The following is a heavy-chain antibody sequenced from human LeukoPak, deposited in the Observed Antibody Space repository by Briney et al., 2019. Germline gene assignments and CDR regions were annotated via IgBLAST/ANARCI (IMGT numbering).Heavy chain of an antibody. J-gene: IGHJ4*02. V-gene: IGHV4-34*01. D-gene: IGHD2-15*01. CDR3: ARAWGCSGGSCPSDY. CDR1: GGSFSGYY. CDR2: INHSGST. Sequence: SETLSLTCAVYGGSFSGYYWSWIRQPPGKGLEWIGEINHSGSTIYNPSLKSRVTISVDTSKNQFSLRLSSVTAADTAVYYCARAWGCSGGSCPSDYWGQGTLVTVSS.